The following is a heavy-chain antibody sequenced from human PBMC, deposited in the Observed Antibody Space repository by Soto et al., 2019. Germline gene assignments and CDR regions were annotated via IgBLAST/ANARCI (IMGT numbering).Heavy chain of an antibody. V-gene: IGHV3-21*01. CDR1: GFTFSSYS. J-gene: IGHJ3*02. CDR2: ITTSGTSI. Sequence: EVQLVESGGGLVKPGGSLRLSCAASGFTFSSYSMNWVRQAPGKGLECVSTITTSGTSIYYADSVKGRFTISRDNAKGSLYLHMNSLRVEATAVYYCARVQWLASHIWGQGTMVTVSS. CDR3: ARVQWLASHI. D-gene: IGHD6-19*01.